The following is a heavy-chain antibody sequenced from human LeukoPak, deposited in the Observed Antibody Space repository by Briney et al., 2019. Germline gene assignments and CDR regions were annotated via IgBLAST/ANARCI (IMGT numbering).Heavy chain of an antibody. D-gene: IGHD5-12*01. CDR1: GYTLTELS. CDR2: FDPEDGET. Sequence: ASVTVSCKVSGYTLTELSMHWVRQAPGKGLEWMGGFDPEDGETIYAQKFQGRVTITEDTSTDTAYMELSSLRPEDTAVYYCATLYSGYGELDYWGQGTLVTVSS. J-gene: IGHJ4*02. V-gene: IGHV1-24*01. CDR3: ATLYSGYGELDY.